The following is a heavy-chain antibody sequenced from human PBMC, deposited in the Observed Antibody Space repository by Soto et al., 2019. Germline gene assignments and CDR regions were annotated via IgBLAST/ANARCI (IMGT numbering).Heavy chain of an antibody. CDR1: GYTFTSYY. CDR3: ARDHSGYDSAAPAYYGMDV. Sequence: VASVKVSCKASGYTFTSYYMHWVRQAPGQGLEWMGIINPSGGSTNYAQKFQGRVTITADESTSTAYMELSSLRSEDTAVYYCARDHSGYDSAAPAYYGMDVWGQGTTVTVSS. J-gene: IGHJ6*02. V-gene: IGHV1-46*01. CDR2: INPSGGST. D-gene: IGHD5-12*01.